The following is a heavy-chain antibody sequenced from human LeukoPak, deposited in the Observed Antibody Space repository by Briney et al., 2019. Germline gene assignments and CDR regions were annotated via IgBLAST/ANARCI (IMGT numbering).Heavy chain of an antibody. CDR2: IYYSGST. V-gene: IGHV4-59*01. J-gene: IGHJ4*02. CDR1: GGSISSYY. D-gene: IGHD5-18*01. Sequence: SATLSLTCTVSGGSISSYYWSRIRQPPGKGLEWIGYIYYSGSTNYNPSLKSRVTISVDTSKNQFSLKLSSVTAADTAVYYCARRRGYSYGYGYWGQGTLVTVSS. CDR3: ARRRGYSYGYGY.